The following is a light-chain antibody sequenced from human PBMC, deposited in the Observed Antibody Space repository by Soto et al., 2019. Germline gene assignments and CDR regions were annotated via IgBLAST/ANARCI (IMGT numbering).Light chain of an antibody. V-gene: IGKV3-15*01. Sequence: EIVMPPSQATLSFSPVERVTLSCRASQSVSSNLAWYQQKPGQAPRLLIYGASTRATGIPARFSGSGSGTEFTITISSLQYEDFEVYYCKKYNNWPRKCGNGTKGDIK. CDR3: KKYNNWPRK. CDR2: GAS. J-gene: IGKJ1*01. CDR1: QSVSSN.